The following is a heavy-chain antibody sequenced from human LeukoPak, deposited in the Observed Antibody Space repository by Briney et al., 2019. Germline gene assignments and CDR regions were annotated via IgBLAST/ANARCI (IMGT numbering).Heavy chain of an antibody. CDR1: GGSISSYY. J-gene: IGHJ2*01. V-gene: IGHV4-59*01. D-gene: IGHD3-3*01. Sequence: SETLSLTCAVAGGSISSYYWSWIRQPPGKGLEWIGYIYYSGSTNYNPSLESRVTISVDTSKNQFSLKLSSVTAADTAVYYCARAGVVTNPNSYWYFDLWGRGTLDTVSS. CDR3: ARAGVVTNPNSYWYFDL. CDR2: IYYSGST.